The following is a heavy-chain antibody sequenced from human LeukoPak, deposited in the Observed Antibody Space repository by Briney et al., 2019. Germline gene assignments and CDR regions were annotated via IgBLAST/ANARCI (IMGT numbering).Heavy chain of an antibody. CDR2: INPNSGGT. Sequence: ASVKVSCKASGYTFTGYYMHWVRQAPGQGLEWMGWINPNSGGTNYAQKFQGRVTMTRDTSISTAYMELSRLRSDDTAVYYCARTIGIAVVIFDYWGQGTLVTVSS. J-gene: IGHJ4*02. CDR3: ARTIGIAVVIFDY. CDR1: GYTFTGYY. V-gene: IGHV1-2*02. D-gene: IGHD6-19*01.